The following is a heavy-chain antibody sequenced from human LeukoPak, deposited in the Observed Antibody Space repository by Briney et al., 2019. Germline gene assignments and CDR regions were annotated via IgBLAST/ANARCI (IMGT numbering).Heavy chain of an antibody. CDR3: ARGVRLFLVGRGAFDI. J-gene: IGHJ3*02. V-gene: IGHV4-34*01. D-gene: IGHD3-22*01. Sequence: SETLSLTCAVYGGSFSGYYWSWIRQPPGKGLEWIGEINHSGSTNYNPSLKSRVTISVDTSKNQFSLKLSSVTAADTAVYYCARGVRLFLVGRGAFDIWGQGTMVTVXX. CDR1: GGSFSGYY. CDR2: INHSGST.